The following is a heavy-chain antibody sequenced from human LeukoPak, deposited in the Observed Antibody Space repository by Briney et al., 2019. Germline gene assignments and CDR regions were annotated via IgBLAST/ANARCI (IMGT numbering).Heavy chain of an antibody. CDR1: GFTFSSYG. Sequence: GGSLRLSCAASGFTFSSYGMHWVRQAPGKGLEWVAVIWYDGSKREYGDSVKGRFTVSRDDSKNTLYLQMNSLRAEDTAVYYCAREASDYYRDFWGQGTLVTVSS. V-gene: IGHV3-33*01. CDR2: IWYDGSKR. CDR3: AREASDYYRDF. J-gene: IGHJ4*02. D-gene: IGHD3-3*01.